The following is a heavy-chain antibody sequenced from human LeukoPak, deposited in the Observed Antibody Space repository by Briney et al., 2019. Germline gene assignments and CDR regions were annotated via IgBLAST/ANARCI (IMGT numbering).Heavy chain of an antibody. Sequence: GGSLRLSCAASGFTFSSYEMNWVRQAPGKGLEWVSYISSSGSTIYYADSVKGRFTISRDNAKNSLYLQMNSLRAEDTALYFCARPRREGWGILFHDFDIWGQGTMVTVSS. CDR1: GFTFSSYE. V-gene: IGHV3-48*03. CDR3: ARPRREGWGILFHDFDI. CDR2: ISSSGSTI. D-gene: IGHD6-19*01. J-gene: IGHJ3*02.